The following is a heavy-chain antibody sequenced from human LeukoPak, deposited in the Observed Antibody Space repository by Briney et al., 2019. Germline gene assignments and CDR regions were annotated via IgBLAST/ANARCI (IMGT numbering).Heavy chain of an antibody. CDR1: GFTFSSYW. Sequence: GGPLRLSCAASGFTFSSYWMSWVRQAPGKGLEWVAIIKQDGTEKYYVDSVKGRFTISRDNAKNSLYLQMSSLRAEDTAVYYCARGVGATHFDYWGRGSLVTVSS. CDR2: IKQDGTEK. CDR3: ARGVGATHFDY. V-gene: IGHV3-7*04. J-gene: IGHJ4*02. D-gene: IGHD1-26*01.